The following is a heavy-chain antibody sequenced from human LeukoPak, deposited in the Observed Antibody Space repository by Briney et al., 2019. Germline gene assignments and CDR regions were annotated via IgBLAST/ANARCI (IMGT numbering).Heavy chain of an antibody. J-gene: IGHJ4*02. CDR3: ARQDVAVAGLKAGNPLYFDH. V-gene: IGHV4-39*01. Sequence: PSETLSLTCTVSGGSISSSNSYWGWIRQPPGKGLEWFGAFYYSGSTYYNPSLKSRVTTSVDTSKDQFSLKLSSVTAADTAVYYCARQDVAVAGLKAGNPLYFDHWGQGTLVTVSS. CDR1: GGSISSSNSY. CDR2: FYYSGST. D-gene: IGHD6-19*01.